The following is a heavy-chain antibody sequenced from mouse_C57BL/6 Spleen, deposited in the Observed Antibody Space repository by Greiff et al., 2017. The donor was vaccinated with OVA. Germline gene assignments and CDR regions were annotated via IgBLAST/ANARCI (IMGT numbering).Heavy chain of an antibody. CDR3: ARPITTVVPYWYFDV. CDR2: IYPRSGNT. D-gene: IGHD1-1*01. V-gene: IGHV1-81*01. J-gene: IGHJ1*03. CDR1: GYTFTSYG. Sequence: QVQLKESGAELARPGASVKLSCKASGYTFTSYGISWVKQRTGQGLEWIGEIYPRSGNTYYNEKFKGKATLTADKSSSTAYMELRSLTSEDSAVYFCARPITTVVPYWYFDVWGTGTTVTVSS.